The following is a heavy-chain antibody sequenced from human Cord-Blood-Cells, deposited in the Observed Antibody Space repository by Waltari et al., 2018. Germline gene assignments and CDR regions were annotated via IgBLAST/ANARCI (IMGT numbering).Heavy chain of an antibody. CDR1: GGSISGGSYY. Sequence: QVQLQESGPGLVKPSQTLSLTCPVSGGSISGGSYYWSWIRQPAGKGLEWIGYIYTSGSTNYNPSLKSRVPISVDTSKNQFSLKLSSVTAADTAVYYCARGGRDANDAFDIWGQGTMVTVSS. D-gene: IGHD3-16*01. CDR2: IYTSGST. CDR3: ARGGRDANDAFDI. V-gene: IGHV4-61*09. J-gene: IGHJ3*02.